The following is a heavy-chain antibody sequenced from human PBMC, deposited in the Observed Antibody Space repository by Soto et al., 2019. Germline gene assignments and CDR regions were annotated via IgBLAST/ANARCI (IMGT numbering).Heavy chain of an antibody. J-gene: IGHJ6*02. D-gene: IGHD3-3*01. Sequence: RGESLKISCKGSGNSFANYWIIWVRQMPEKGLEXMGRXXXCXSXTXYXXXFQGHVTVSAGKSISTAYLHWSSLKASDTAIYYCAKFRHDFSAMDVWGQGTTATVSS. CDR3: AKFRHDFSAMDV. CDR1: GNSFANYW. CDR2: XXXCXSXT. V-gene: IGHV5-10-1*01.